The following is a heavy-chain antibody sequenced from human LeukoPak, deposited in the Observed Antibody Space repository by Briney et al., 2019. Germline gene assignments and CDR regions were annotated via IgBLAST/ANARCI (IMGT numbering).Heavy chain of an antibody. Sequence: SETLSLTCTVSGGSISSYYWSWIRQPPGKGLEWIGYIYYCGSTNYNPSLKSRVTISVDTSKNQFSLKLSSVTAADTAVYYCARSGYCSSTSCNNTGYLDYWGQTTLVTVSS. CDR3: ARSGYCSSTSCNNTGYLDY. CDR2: IYYCGST. J-gene: IGHJ4*02. V-gene: IGHV4-59*12. CDR1: GGSISSYY. D-gene: IGHD2-2*02.